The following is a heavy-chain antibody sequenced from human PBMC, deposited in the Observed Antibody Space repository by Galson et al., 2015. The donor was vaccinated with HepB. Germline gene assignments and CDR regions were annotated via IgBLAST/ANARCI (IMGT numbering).Heavy chain of an antibody. V-gene: IGHV3-21*01. CDR3: ARSHDSSSWFSDAFDI. CDR1: FSSYS. Sequence: FSSYSMNWVRQAPGKGLEWVSSISSSSSYIYYADSVKGRFTISRDNAKNSLYLQMNSLRAEDTAVYYCARSHDSSSWFSDAFDIWGQGTMVTVSS. J-gene: IGHJ3*02. D-gene: IGHD6-13*01. CDR2: ISSSSSYI.